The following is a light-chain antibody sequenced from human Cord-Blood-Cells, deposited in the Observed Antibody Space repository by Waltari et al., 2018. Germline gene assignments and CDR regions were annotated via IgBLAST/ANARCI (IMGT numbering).Light chain of an antibody. CDR2: DKN. V-gene: IGLV3-19*01. CDR1: RLRSYY. J-gene: IGLJ3*02. CDR3: NSRDSSGNHLV. Sequence: SSELTQVPAVSFALGQPVRITCQGDRLRSYYSSWYQQKPGQAPVLVIYDKNNRPSAITGRFSGASSGNTASLTITGAQAEDEDVYYCNSRDSSGNHLVFGGGTKLTFL.